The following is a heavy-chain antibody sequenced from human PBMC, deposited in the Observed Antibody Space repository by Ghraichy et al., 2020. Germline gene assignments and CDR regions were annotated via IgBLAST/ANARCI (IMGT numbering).Heavy chain of an antibody. D-gene: IGHD4-17*01. Sequence: GSLRLSCAVYGGSFSGYYWSWIRQPPGKGLEWIGEINHSGSTNYNPSLNSRVTISVDTSKNQFSLKLSSVTAADTAVYYCARAPLRTNWFDPWGQGTLVTVSS. V-gene: IGHV4-34*01. CDR2: INHSGST. J-gene: IGHJ5*02. CDR3: ARAPLRTNWFDP. CDR1: GGSFSGYY.